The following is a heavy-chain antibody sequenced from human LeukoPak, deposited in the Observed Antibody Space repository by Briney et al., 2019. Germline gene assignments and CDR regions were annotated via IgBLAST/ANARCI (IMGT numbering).Heavy chain of an antibody. CDR3: APGDQGDY. V-gene: IGHV3-23*01. CDR1: GFTFSSYA. CDR2: LSGSSDST. Sequence: GGSLRLSCAASGFTFSSYAMSWVRQAPGKGLEWVATLSGSSDSTYYADSVKGRFTISRDNSKNTLYLQLNSLRAEDTAVYYCAPGDQGDYWGQGTLVTVSS. D-gene: IGHD2-21*01. J-gene: IGHJ4*02.